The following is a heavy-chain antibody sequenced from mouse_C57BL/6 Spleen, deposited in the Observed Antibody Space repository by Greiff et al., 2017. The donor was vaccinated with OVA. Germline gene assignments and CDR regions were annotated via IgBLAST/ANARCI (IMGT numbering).Heavy chain of an antibody. CDR2: ISGGGGNT. J-gene: IGHJ3*01. Sequence: EVQLVESGGGLVKPGGSLKLSCAASGFTFSSYTMSWVRQTPEKRLEWVATISGGGGNTYYPDSVKGRFTISRDNAKNTLYLQMSSLRSEDTALYYCARHEGGNYGFAYWGQGTLVTVSA. CDR1: GFTFSSYT. CDR3: ARHEGGNYGFAY. D-gene: IGHD2-1*01. V-gene: IGHV5-9*01.